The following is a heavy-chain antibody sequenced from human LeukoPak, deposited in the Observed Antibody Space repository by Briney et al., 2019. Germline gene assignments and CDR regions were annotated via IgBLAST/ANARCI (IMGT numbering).Heavy chain of an antibody. J-gene: IGHJ6*02. CDR2: INPSGGST. Sequence: ASVRVSCKASGYTFTSYYMHWVRQAPGQGLEWMGLINPSGGSTSYAQKFQGRVTMTRDTSTSTVYMELSSLRSEDTAVYYCARDDRWWFGELPLFEYYYYGMDVWGQGTTVTVSS. V-gene: IGHV1-46*01. CDR1: GYTFTSYY. CDR3: ARDDRWWFGELPLFEYYYYGMDV. D-gene: IGHD3-10*01.